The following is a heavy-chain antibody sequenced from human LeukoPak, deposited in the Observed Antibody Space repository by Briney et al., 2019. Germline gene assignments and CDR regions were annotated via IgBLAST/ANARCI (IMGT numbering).Heavy chain of an antibody. CDR1: GFTFSDYY. D-gene: IGHD3-9*01. Sequence: GGSLRLSCAASGFTFSDYYMSWIRQAPGKGLEWVSYISSSGSTIYYADSVKGRFTISRDNAKNSLYLQMNSLRAEDTAVYYCARTYYDILTGYPRGDFDYWGQGTLVTVSS. CDR2: ISSSGSTI. V-gene: IGHV3-11*01. J-gene: IGHJ4*02. CDR3: ARTYYDILTGYPRGDFDY.